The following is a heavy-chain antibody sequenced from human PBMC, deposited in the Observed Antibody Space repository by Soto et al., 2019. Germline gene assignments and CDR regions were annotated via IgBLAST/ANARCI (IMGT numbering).Heavy chain of an antibody. CDR1: GFTFSDHY. D-gene: IGHD2-2*01. CDR3: ARGPLVAGAAAPRGWFDP. J-gene: IGHJ5*02. V-gene: IGHV3-72*01. Sequence: EMQLVESGGGLVQPGGSLRLSCAASGFTFSDHYMDWVRQAPGKGLEWVGRIRNKANSYATEYAASVKVRFTISRDDSRNSLYLQMNSLRTEDTAVYYCARGPLVAGAAAPRGWFDPWGQGTLVTVSS. CDR2: IRNKANSYAT.